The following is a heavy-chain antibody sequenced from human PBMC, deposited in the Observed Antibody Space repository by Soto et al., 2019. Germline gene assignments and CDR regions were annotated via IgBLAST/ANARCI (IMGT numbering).Heavy chain of an antibody. CDR2: INPRGST. CDR1: GGSLSGYW. J-gene: IGHJ2*01. V-gene: IGHV4-34*01. D-gene: IGHD4-17*01. CDR3: ANYGDHGWYFDL. Sequence: QVQLQQWGAGLLKPSETLSLTCVVYGGSLSGYWWTWIRQPPGKGLEWIGEINPRGSTNYNPSLKRRVTMSVDTSKTQFTLMLRSVTAADTAVYYCANYGDHGWYFDLWGRGTLVTVSS.